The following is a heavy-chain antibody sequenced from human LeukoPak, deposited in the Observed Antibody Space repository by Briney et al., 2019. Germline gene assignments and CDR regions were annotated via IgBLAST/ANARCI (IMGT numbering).Heavy chain of an antibody. J-gene: IGHJ6*03. D-gene: IGHD6-13*01. CDR2: ISYDGSNK. CDR3: AREVAAAGTGYYYYYYMDV. Sequence: GGSLRLSCAASGFTFSSYWMSWVRQAPGKGLEWVAVISYDGSNKYYADSVKGRFTISRDNSKNTLYLQMNSLRAEDTAVYYCAREVAAAGTGYYYYYYMDVWGKGTTVTVSS. V-gene: IGHV3-30*03. CDR1: GFTFSSYW.